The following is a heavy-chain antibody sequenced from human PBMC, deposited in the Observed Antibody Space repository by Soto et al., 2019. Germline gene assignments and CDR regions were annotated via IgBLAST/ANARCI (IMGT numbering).Heavy chain of an antibody. Sequence: SWEPLKIWCRGAGYRFVDYWIGWVSQVPGKGLEWMAFIYPDDSETKYSPSFQGQVTISADKSIYTAYLQWSSLKASDTAMYFCARARITGGDGYFDSRGQGLLVTVPS. J-gene: IGHJ4*02. CDR2: IYPDDSET. CDR1: GYRFVDYW. V-gene: IGHV5-51*01. D-gene: IGHD2-8*02. CDR3: ARARITGGDGYFDS.